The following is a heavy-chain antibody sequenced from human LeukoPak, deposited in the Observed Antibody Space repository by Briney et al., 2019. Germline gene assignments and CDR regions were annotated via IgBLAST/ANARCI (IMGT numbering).Heavy chain of an antibody. V-gene: IGHV4-39*01. Sequence: SETLSLTCTVSGDSISSSSFYGAWIRPPPGKGLEYIGSVFYSGSTYYNPSLRSRVTFSVDTSKNQFSLKLTSVTAADTAVYYCARLDKRVHNTFDIWGQGTMVTVSS. CDR3: ARLDKRVHNTFDI. J-gene: IGHJ3*02. CDR1: GDSISSSSFY. D-gene: IGHD3-9*01. CDR2: VFYSGST.